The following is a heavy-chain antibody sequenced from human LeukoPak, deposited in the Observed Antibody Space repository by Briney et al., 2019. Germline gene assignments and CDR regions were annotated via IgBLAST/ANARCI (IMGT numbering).Heavy chain of an antibody. CDR1: GGSISSYY. J-gene: IGHJ6*03. D-gene: IGHD2-2*01. CDR3: ARDYCSSTSCGSDYYYYMDV. Sequence: SETLSLTCTVSGGSISSYYWSWIRQPAGKGLEWIGRIYTSGSTNYNPSLKSRVTMSVDTSKNQFSLKLSSVTAADTAVYYCARDYCSSTSCGSDYYYYMDVWGKGITVTVSS. V-gene: IGHV4-4*07. CDR2: IYTSGST.